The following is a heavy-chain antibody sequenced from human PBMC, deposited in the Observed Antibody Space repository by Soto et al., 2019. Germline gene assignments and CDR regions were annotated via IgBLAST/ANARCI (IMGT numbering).Heavy chain of an antibody. J-gene: IGHJ6*02. V-gene: IGHV3-33*01. D-gene: IGHD3-10*02. CDR3: ARDVRISWDSVYYYGMDV. CDR1: GFTFRSYG. Sequence: GGSLRLSCAASGFTFRSYGMHWVRQAPGKGLEWVGVIWYDGSNKDYADSVKGRFTVSRDNSKNTLYLQMDSLRADDTAVYYCARDVRISWDSVYYYGMDVWGQGTTVTVSS. CDR2: IWYDGSNK.